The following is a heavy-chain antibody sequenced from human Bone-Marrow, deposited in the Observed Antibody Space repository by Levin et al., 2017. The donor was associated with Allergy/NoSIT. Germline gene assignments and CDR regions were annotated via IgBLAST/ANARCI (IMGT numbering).Heavy chain of an antibody. Sequence: GGSLRLSCAASGFTFSNYAMSWVRQAPGKGLEWVSAVSGTGGSTYYANSVRGRMTISRDNSANTLYLRMHSLRADDTAVYYCAKYRHADTLFEYWGQGILVTVSS. D-gene: IGHD3-16*02. J-gene: IGHJ4*02. V-gene: IGHV3-23*01. CDR3: AKYRHADTLFEY. CDR2: VSGTGGST. CDR1: GFTFSNYA.